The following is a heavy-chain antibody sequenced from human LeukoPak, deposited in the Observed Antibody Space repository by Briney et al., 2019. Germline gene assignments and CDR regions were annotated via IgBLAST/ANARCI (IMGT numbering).Heavy chain of an antibody. CDR2: ISYDGINN. CDR1: GFTLSGCG. Sequence: GGSLRLSCAASGFTLSGCGMHWVRQARGTGLEWVAVISYDGINNYYADSVRGRFTISRDNSKNTLYLQMNSLRAEDTAVYCCARDSVYNHLLWGQGTLVIVSS. CDR3: ARDSVYNHLL. J-gene: IGHJ4*02. D-gene: IGHD1-14*01. V-gene: IGHV3-30*03.